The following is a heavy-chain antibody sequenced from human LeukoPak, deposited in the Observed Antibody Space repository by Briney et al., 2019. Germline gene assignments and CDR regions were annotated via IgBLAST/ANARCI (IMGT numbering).Heavy chain of an antibody. J-gene: IGHJ4*02. CDR2: INPNSGGT. CDR3: ASSIVYCSSTSCYFN. Sequence: AASVKVSCKASGYTFTGYFMHWVRQAPGQGLDWMGWINPNSGGTNYAQKFQGRVTMTRDTSISTAYMELSRLRSDDTAVYYCASSIVYCSSTSCYFNWGQGTLVTVSS. D-gene: IGHD2-2*01. V-gene: IGHV1-2*02. CDR1: GYTFTGYF.